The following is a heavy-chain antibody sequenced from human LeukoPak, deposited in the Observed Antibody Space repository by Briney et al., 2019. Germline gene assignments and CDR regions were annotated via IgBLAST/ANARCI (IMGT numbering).Heavy chain of an antibody. Sequence: PGGSLRLSCAASGFTFSRYSMNWVRQAPGKGLEWVSYISSSSTIYYADSVKGRFTISRDNAKNSLYLQMNSLRAEDTAVYYCARDLTPVVAATPFDYWGQGTLVTVSS. CDR3: ARDLTPVVAATPFDY. D-gene: IGHD2-15*01. CDR1: GFTFSRYS. CDR2: ISSSSTI. J-gene: IGHJ4*02. V-gene: IGHV3-48*01.